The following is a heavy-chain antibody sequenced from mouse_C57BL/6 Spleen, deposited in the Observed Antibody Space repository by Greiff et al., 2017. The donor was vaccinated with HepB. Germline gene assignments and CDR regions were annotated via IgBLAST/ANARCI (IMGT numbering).Heavy chain of an antibody. CDR2: ISDGGSYT. CDR3: ARDGLYYGYDGFAY. D-gene: IGHD2-2*01. V-gene: IGHV5-4*01. J-gene: IGHJ3*01. CDR1: GFTFSSYA. Sequence: EVKLVESGGGLVKPGGSLKLSCAASGFTFSSYAMSWVRQTPEKRLEWVATISDGGSYTYYPDNVKGRFTISRDNAKNNLYLQMSHLKSEDTAMYYCARDGLYYGYDGFAYGGQGTLVTVSA.